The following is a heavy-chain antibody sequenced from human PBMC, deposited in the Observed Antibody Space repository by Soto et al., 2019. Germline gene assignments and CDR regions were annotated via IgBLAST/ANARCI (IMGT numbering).Heavy chain of an antibody. V-gene: IGHV3-30-3*01. D-gene: IGHD3-22*01. CDR2: ISYDGSNK. CDR1: GFTFSSYA. Sequence: QVQLVESGGGVVQPGRSLRLSCAASGFTFSSYAMHWVRQAPGKGLEWVAVISYDGSNKYYADSVKGRFTISRDNSKNTLYLQMNSLRAEDTAVYYCARGTGGYYGGDYWGQGTLVTVSS. J-gene: IGHJ4*02. CDR3: ARGTGGYYGGDY.